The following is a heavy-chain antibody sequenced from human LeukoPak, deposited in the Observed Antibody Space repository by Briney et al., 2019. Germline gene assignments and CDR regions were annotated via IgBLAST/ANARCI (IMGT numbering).Heavy chain of an antibody. V-gene: IGHV4-59*08. J-gene: IGHJ4*02. CDR2: IHYSGST. Sequence: SETLSLTCTVSAVSINNYYWTWIPQPPGKGLEWIGDIHYSGSTNYKPSLKSRVTISVDTSKNEFSLKLSSVTAADTAVYYCARSIAAAGIWGQGTLVTVSS. CDR1: AVSINNYY. D-gene: IGHD6-13*01. CDR3: ARSIAAAGI.